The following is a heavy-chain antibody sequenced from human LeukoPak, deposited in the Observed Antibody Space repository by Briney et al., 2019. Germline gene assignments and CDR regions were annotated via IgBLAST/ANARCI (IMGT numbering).Heavy chain of an antibody. CDR3: ARFGITVVRGGKYYFDY. CDR1: GGSISNYY. D-gene: IGHD3-10*01. J-gene: IGHJ4*02. CDR2: IYYSGAT. V-gene: IGHV4-59*08. Sequence: PSETLSLTCTVSGGSISNYYWSCIRQPPGKGLECVGYIYYSGATKYNPSLKSRITISVDTSKNQFSLMLSSVTAADTAVYYCARFGITVVRGGKYYFDYWGQGTLVTVSS.